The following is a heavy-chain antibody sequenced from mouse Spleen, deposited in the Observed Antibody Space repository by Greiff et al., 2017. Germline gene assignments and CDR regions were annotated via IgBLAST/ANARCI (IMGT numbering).Heavy chain of an antibody. V-gene: IGHV1-15*01. CDR3: TRRWLGRGAWFAY. D-gene: IGHD2-3*01. J-gene: IGHJ3*01. CDR1: GYTFTDYE. Sequence: QVQLQQSGAELVRPGASVTLSCKASGYTFTDYEMHWVKQTPVHGLEWIGAIDPETGGTAYNQKFKGKAILTADKSSSTAYMELRSLTSEDSAVYYCTRRWLGRGAWFAYWGQGTLVTVSA. CDR2: IDPETGGT.